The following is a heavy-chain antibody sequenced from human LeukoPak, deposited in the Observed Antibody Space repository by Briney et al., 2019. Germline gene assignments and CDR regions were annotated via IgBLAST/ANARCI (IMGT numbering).Heavy chain of an antibody. CDR2: IKQDGSEK. V-gene: IGHV3-7*01. D-gene: IGHD3-10*01. Sequence: GGSLRLSCAASGFTFSSYWMSWVRQAPGKGLEWVANIKQDGSEKYYVDSVKGRFTISRDNAKNSLYLQMNSLRAEDTAVYYCARARAMASGSYYYYYYGMDVWGQGTTVTVSS. CDR3: ARARAMASGSYYYYYYGMDV. CDR1: GFTFSSYW. J-gene: IGHJ6*02.